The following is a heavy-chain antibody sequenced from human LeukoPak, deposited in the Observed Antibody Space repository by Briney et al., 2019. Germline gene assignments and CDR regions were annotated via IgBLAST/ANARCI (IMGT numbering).Heavy chain of an antibody. CDR2: INPHSGGT. CDR3: VREGNELLSKNFDY. J-gene: IGHJ4*02. CDR1: GCTFSGHY. Sequence: ASVKVSCKASGCTFSGHYIHWVRQAPGQGREWMGYINPHSGGTSSPQKFQGRVTMTTDTSISAVYMELSSLTSDDTAMYYCVREGNELLSKNFDYWGQGSPVTVSS. D-gene: IGHD2-21*02. V-gene: IGHV1-2*02.